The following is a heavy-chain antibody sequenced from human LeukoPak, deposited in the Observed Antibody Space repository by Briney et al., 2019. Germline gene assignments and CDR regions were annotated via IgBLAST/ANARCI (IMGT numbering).Heavy chain of an antibody. D-gene: IGHD3-22*01. CDR1: GGSFSGYY. J-gene: IGHJ4*02. CDR2: INHSGST. CDR3: AAFDYYDSSGYYYAPHFDY. V-gene: IGHV4-34*01. Sequence: PSETLSLTCAVYGGSFSGYYWSWIRQPPGKGLEWIGEINHSGSTNYNPSLKSRVTISVDTSKNQFSLKLSSVTAADTAVYYCAAFDYYDSSGYYYAPHFDYWGQGTLVTVSS.